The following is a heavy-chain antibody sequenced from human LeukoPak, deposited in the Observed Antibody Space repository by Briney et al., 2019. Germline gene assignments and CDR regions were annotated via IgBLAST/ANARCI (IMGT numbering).Heavy chain of an antibody. D-gene: IGHD3-22*01. V-gene: IGHV3-74*01. J-gene: IGHJ4*02. Sequence: PGGSLRLSCAASGFTFSGHWAHWVRQAPGKGLVWVSRITSDGTGTVYTDSVKGRFTISRDNAKNSLYLQMNSLRAEDTALYYCAKDRKRGSGYENYFDYWGQGTLVTVSS. CDR3: AKDRKRGSGYENYFDY. CDR2: ITSDGTGT. CDR1: GFTFSGHW.